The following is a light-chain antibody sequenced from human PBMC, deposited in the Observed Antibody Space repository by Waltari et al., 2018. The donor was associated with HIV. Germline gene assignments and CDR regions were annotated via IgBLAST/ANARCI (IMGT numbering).Light chain of an antibody. V-gene: IGKV2-30*01. CDR1: QRLVSSAGNTY. CDR2: RVS. CDR3: MQGTNWPVT. Sequence: VVMTQYPLYLPVTLGHSASISCGSSQRLVSSAGNTYLNWFQQRPGQSPRRLIYRVSNRDSGVPNRFSGSGSGTDFTLKISRVEAEDLGVYYCMQGTNWPVTFGPGTRVDIK. J-gene: IGKJ3*01.